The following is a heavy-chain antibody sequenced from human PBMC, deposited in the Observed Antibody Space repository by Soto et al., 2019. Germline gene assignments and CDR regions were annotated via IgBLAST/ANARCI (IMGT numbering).Heavy chain of an antibody. CDR1: GYSISSGYY. CDR3: ASAWRDLNWGVAYFDY. V-gene: IGHV4-38-2*01. Sequence: SETLSLTCAVSGYSISSGYYWGWIRQPPGKGLEWIGSIYHSGSTYYNTSLKSRVTISVDMSKNQFSLQLSSVTAADTAVYYCASAWRDLNWGVAYFDYWGQGTLVTVSS. D-gene: IGHD7-27*01. CDR2: IYHSGST. J-gene: IGHJ4*02.